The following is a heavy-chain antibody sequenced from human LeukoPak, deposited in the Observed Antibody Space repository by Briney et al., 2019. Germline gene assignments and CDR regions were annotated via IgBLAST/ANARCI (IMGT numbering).Heavy chain of an antibody. CDR2: ITSSGSYI. CDR3: ARDISSCYPTY. V-gene: IGHV3-21*01. Sequence: GGSLRLSCAASGFTFSSYGMNWVRQAPGKGLEWVSSITSSGSYIYYADSVKGRFTISRDNAKNSLYLQMNSLRAEDTAVYYCARDISSCYPTYWGQGTLVTVSS. J-gene: IGHJ4*02. CDR1: GFTFSSYG. D-gene: IGHD2-15*01.